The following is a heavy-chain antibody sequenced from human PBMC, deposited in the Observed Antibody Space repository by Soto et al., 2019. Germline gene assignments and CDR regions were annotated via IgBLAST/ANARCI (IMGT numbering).Heavy chain of an antibody. Sequence: QVQLQESGPGLVKPSQTLSLTCTVSGGSISSGGYYWNWIRQHPGKGLEWIGYIYYSGSTYYNPSLTSRLTISVDTSKTQSSLKLSSVTAAHTAVYYCARSVFPWGPGPLVTVSS. V-gene: IGHV4-31*03. CDR3: ARSVFP. CDR1: GGSISSGGYY. CDR2: IYYSGST. J-gene: IGHJ5*02.